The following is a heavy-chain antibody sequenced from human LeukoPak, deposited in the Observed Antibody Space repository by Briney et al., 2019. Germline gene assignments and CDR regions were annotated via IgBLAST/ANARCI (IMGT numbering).Heavy chain of an antibody. J-gene: IGHJ6*02. D-gene: IGHD2-2*01. Sequence: TLSLTCTVSGGSISSGGYYWSWIRQHPGKGLEWIGYIYYSGSTYYNTSLRSRVTISVDTSKNQFSLKLSSVTAADTAVYYCARVRRGVVPAAMGGYYYYGMDVWGQGTTVTVSS. CDR2: IYYSGST. CDR3: ARVRRGVVPAAMGGYYYYGMDV. V-gene: IGHV4-31*03. CDR1: GGSISSGGYY.